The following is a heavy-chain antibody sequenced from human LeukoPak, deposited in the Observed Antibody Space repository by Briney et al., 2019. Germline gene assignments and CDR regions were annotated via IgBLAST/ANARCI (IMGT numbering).Heavy chain of an antibody. CDR2: IYYSGST. V-gene: IGHV4-61*01. Sequence: SETLSLTCTVSGGSISSSSDYWSWIRQPPGKGLEWIGYIYYSGSTNYNPSLKSRVTISVDTSKNQFSLKLSSVTAADTAVYYCAALGKYYYDVWGQGTLVTVSS. D-gene: IGHD1-14*01. CDR1: GGSISSSSDY. J-gene: IGHJ4*02. CDR3: AALGKYYYDV.